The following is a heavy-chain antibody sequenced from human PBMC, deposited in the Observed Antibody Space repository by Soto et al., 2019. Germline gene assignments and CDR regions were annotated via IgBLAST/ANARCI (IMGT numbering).Heavy chain of an antibody. CDR3: ARPGRDWGALHY. Sequence: QVQLQESGPGLVKPSETLSLTCTVSNDSISTYYWTWIRQPPGKGLEWIGFIYYSGSTNYNPSLPSRVTISVDTSKHQFSLKMNSVTAADTAVYYCARPGRDWGALHYWGQGTLVTVSS. V-gene: IGHV4-59*08. CDR1: NDSISTYY. J-gene: IGHJ4*02. D-gene: IGHD7-27*01. CDR2: IYYSGST.